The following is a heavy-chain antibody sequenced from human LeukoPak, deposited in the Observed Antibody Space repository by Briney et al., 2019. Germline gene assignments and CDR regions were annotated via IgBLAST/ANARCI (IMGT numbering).Heavy chain of an antibody. CDR1: GFIFSSYP. V-gene: IGHV3-23*01. CDR3: ANQRGGF. J-gene: IGHJ4*02. CDR2: ISGTAENT. Sequence: GGSLRLSCAASGFIFSSYPMSWVRQAPGKGLEWVSAISGTAENTYYADSVKGRFSIFRDNSRNTAHLQMNSLRPEDTAVHYCANQRGGFWGQGTLVTVSS. D-gene: IGHD3-10*01.